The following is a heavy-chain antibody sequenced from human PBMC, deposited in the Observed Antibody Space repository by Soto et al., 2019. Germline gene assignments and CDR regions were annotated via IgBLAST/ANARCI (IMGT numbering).Heavy chain of an antibody. CDR3: ARALSTPTHTTFDY. CDR2: IYYSGST. Sequence: PSETLSLTCTVSGCSISSGDYYWSWIRQPPGKGLEWIGYIYYSGSTYYNPSLKSRVTISVDTSKNQFSLKLSSVTAADTAVYYCARALSTPTHTTFDYWGQGTLVTVSS. CDR1: GCSISSGDYY. D-gene: IGHD1-1*01. J-gene: IGHJ4*02. V-gene: IGHV4-30-4*01.